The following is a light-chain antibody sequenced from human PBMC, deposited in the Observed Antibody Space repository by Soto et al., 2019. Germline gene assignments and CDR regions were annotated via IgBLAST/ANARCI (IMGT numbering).Light chain of an antibody. CDR1: QGIRND. V-gene: IGKV1-6*01. CDR2: GAS. Sequence: AIQMTQSPSSLSASVGDRVTITCRASQGIRNDLGWYQQKPGKAPKILIYGASNLQSGVPARFSGSGFGTVFTFTICSLQLEDFATYYCLQDYDYPLTCGGGTKVDIK. J-gene: IGKJ4*01. CDR3: LQDYDYPLT.